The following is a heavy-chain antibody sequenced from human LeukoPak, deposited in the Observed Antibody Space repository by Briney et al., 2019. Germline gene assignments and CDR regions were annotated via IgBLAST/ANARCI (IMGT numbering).Heavy chain of an antibody. Sequence: SETLSLTCAVYGGSFSSYYWSWIRQPPGKGLEWIGDINHSGSTNYNPSLKSRVTISVDTSKNQFSLKLSSLTAADTAVYYCAVLPHIAVAGTFDYWGQGTLVTVSS. CDR2: INHSGST. CDR1: GGSFSSYY. D-gene: IGHD6-19*01. J-gene: IGHJ4*02. V-gene: IGHV4-34*01. CDR3: AVLPHIAVAGTFDY.